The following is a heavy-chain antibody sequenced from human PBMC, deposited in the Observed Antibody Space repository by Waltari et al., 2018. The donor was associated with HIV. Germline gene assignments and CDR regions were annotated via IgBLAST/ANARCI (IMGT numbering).Heavy chain of an antibody. J-gene: IGHJ4*02. Sequence: VQLVESGGGVVQPGRSLRLSCAASGFAFSRSVMHWVRQAPDKGLQWVAAISNDGSNKDYGDSVEGRFTISRDNSKNTLSLQMNSLRPDDTAIYYCARDLVQQWLYVGSLDYWGQGTLVTVSS. CDR3: ARDLVQQWLYVGSLDY. CDR1: GFAFSRSV. D-gene: IGHD5-18*01. V-gene: IGHV3-30*04. CDR2: ISNDGSNK.